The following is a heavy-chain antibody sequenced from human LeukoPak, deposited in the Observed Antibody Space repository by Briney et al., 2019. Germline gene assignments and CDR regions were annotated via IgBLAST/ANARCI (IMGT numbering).Heavy chain of an antibody. D-gene: IGHD3-9*01. J-gene: IGHJ4*02. CDR2: IYYSGST. CDR1: GGSISSSSYY. CDR3: ARRSYDILTGYYNVDY. Sequence: KPSETLSLTCTVSGGSISSSSYYWGWIRQPPGKGLEWIGSIYYSGSTYYNPSLKSRVTISVDTSKNQFSLKLSSVTAADTAVYYCARRSYDILTGYYNVDYWGQGTLVTVSS. V-gene: IGHV4-39*01.